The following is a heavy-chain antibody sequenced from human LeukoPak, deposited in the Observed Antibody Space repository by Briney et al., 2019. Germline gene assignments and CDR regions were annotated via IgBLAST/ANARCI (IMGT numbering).Heavy chain of an antibody. Sequence: PGGSLRLSCAASGFTFSSYAMSWVRQAPGKGLEWVSAISGSGGSTYYADSVKGRFTISRDNSKNTLYLQMNSLRAEDTAVYYCARGPWGQLESYYFDYWGQGTLVTVSS. CDR1: GFTFSSYA. D-gene: IGHD6-6*01. V-gene: IGHV3-23*01. J-gene: IGHJ4*02. CDR3: ARGPWGQLESYYFDY. CDR2: ISGSGGST.